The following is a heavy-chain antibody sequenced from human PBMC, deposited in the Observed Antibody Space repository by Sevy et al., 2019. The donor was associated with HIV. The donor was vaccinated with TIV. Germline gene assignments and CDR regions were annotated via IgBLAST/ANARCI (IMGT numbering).Heavy chain of an antibody. CDR2: IYWDGDT. CDR3: AHRRSKGITITEFDY. J-gene: IGHJ4*02. V-gene: IGHV2-5*02. D-gene: IGHD3-9*01. Sequence: SGPTLVNPTQTLTLTCTFSGFSFSTSGVGVGWIRQPPGKAPEWLAMIYWDGDTRYSPSLMNRLTITKDTSKDQVVLRMANMEPVDTGTYYCAHRRSKGITITEFDYWGQGTLVTVSS. CDR1: GFSFSTSGVG.